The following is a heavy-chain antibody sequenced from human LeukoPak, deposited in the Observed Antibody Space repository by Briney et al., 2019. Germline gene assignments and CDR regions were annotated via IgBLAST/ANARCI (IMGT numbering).Heavy chain of an antibody. CDR2: TSSSDDGT. V-gene: IGHV3-23*01. Sequence: GGSLRLSCAASGFTFSAYWMHWVRQVPGKGLEWVSATSSSDDGTYHADSVRGRFTIYRDNFRNTLYLQMNRLRVEDAALYYCARAPVTSCRGAFCYPFDLWGQGVLVTVSS. CDR3: ARAPVTSCRGAFCYPFDL. CDR1: GFTFSAYW. D-gene: IGHD2-21*01. J-gene: IGHJ4*02.